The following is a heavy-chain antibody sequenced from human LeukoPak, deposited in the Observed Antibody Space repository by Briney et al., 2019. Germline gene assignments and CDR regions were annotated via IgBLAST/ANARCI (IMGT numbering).Heavy chain of an antibody. V-gene: IGHV1-2*02. J-gene: IGHJ4*02. CDR1: GYTFTGYY. CDR3: ARSLRYFETFDY. D-gene: IGHD3-9*01. CDR2: INPNSGGT. Sequence: EASVKVSCKASGYTFTGYYMHWVRQAPGQGLEWMGWINPNSGGTNYAQKFQGRDTMTRDTSISTAYMELNRLRSDDTAVYYCARSLRYFETFDYWGQGTLVTVSS.